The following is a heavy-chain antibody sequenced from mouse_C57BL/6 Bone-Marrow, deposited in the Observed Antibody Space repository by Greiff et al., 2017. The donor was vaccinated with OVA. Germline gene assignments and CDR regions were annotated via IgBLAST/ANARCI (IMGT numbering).Heavy chain of an antibody. D-gene: IGHD2-2*01. Sequence: VQLQQSGAELVKPGASVKISCKASGYAFSSYWMNWVKQRHGKGLEWIGQIYPGDGDTNYNGQLKGKVTLTADKSSRTAYMQLSSLTSEDSAVYVWARGGNDVFAYWGQGTLVTGAA. J-gene: IGHJ3*01. V-gene: IGHV1-80*01. CDR2: IYPGDGDT. CDR3: ARGGNDVFAY. CDR1: GYAFSSYW.